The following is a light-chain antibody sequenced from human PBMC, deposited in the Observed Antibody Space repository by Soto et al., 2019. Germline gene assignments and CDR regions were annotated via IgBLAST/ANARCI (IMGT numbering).Light chain of an antibody. CDR1: QSVSSY. CDR3: QQRSDWPLT. Sequence: EIVLTQSPTTLSLSPGERATLSCRASQSVSSYFAWYQQKPGQAPRLLIYDASTRAAGIPARFSGSGSGTDVALTISSLEPEDFAVYYCQQRSDWPLTFGGGTKVEIK. J-gene: IGKJ4*01. V-gene: IGKV3-11*01. CDR2: DAS.